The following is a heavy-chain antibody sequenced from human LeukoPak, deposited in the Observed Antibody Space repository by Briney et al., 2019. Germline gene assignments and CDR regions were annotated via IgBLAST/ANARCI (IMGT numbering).Heavy chain of an antibody. D-gene: IGHD3-22*01. CDR2: IYPGDSDT. CDR3: ARSNYYDSSGYYYAGY. J-gene: IGHJ4*02. CDR1: GYSFTSYW. Sequence: GESLKISCKGSGYSFTSYWIGWVRQMPGKGLEWMGIIYPGDSDTRYSPSSQGQVTISADKSISTAYLQWSSLKASDTAMYYCARSNYYDSSGYYYAGYWGQGTLVTVSS. V-gene: IGHV5-51*01.